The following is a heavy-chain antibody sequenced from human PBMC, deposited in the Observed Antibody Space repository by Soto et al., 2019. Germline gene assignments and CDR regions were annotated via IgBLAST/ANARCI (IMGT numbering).Heavy chain of an antibody. CDR2: ISYDGSNK. CDR3: AKGPGDYDHHDAFDI. J-gene: IGHJ3*02. CDR1: GFAFSSYS. Sequence: GGSLRLSCAASGFAFSSYSLRWVRRAPGKGLEGVAVISYDGSNKYYADSVKGRFTISRDNSKNTLDLQMNSLRAEDTAVYYCAKGPGDYDHHDAFDIWGQGTMVTVSS. V-gene: IGHV3-30-3*01. D-gene: IGHD4-17*01.